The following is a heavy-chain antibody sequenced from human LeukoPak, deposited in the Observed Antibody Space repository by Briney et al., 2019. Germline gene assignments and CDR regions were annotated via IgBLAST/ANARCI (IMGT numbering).Heavy chain of an antibody. V-gene: IGHV3-21*01. D-gene: IGHD4-17*01. CDR3: ARGDYGDYAGPFDY. Sequence: GGSLRLSCAASGITFSSYSMNWVRQAPGKGLEWVSSTSSSSSYIYYADSVKGRFTISRDNAKNSLYLQMNGLRAEDMAVYYWARGDYGDYAGPFDYWGQGTLVTVSS. CDR1: GITFSSYS. CDR2: TSSSSSYI. J-gene: IGHJ4*02.